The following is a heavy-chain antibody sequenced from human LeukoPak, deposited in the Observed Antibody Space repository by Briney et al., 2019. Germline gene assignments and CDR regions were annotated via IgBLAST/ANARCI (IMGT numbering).Heavy chain of an antibody. Sequence: SETPSLTCTVSGGSISSYYWRWIRQPPGKGLEWIGYIYYSGSTNYNPSLKSRVTISVDTSKNQFSLKLSSVTAADTAVYYCARASRQQRFAPGGQGTLVTVSS. J-gene: IGHJ5*02. CDR1: GGSISSYY. CDR3: ARASRQQRFAP. V-gene: IGHV4-59*01. CDR2: IYYSGST. D-gene: IGHD6-13*01.